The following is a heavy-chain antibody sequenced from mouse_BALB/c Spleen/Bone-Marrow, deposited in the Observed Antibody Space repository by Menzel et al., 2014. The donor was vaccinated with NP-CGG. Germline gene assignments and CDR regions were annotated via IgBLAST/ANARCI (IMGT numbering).Heavy chain of an antibody. V-gene: IGHV5-6-3*01. Sequence: VQLQQSGGGLVQPGGSLKLSCAASGFTFSNYGMSWVRQTPDKRLEMIATVNVNGDRTYHPDSVKGRFTISRDNAKNTLSLQMSSLKSEDTAMYYCARGYDYSSWFAYWGQATLVTVSA. CDR1: GFTFSNYG. D-gene: IGHD2-4*01. CDR3: ARGYDYSSWFAY. CDR2: VNVNGDRT. J-gene: IGHJ3*01.